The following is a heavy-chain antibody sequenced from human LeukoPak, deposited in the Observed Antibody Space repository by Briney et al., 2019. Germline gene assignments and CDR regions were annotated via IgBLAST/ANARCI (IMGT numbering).Heavy chain of an antibody. J-gene: IGHJ4*02. CDR2: IYYSGST. CDR1: GGSISSHY. Sequence: PSETLSLTCTVSGGSISSHYWSWVRQPPGKGLEWIGYIYYSGSTNYNPSLTSRVTISIDKSKNQLSLQLTSVTAADTAVYYCARDSSVVSYFDYWGQGTLVTVSS. CDR3: ARDSSVVSYFDY. D-gene: IGHD4-23*01. V-gene: IGHV4-59*11.